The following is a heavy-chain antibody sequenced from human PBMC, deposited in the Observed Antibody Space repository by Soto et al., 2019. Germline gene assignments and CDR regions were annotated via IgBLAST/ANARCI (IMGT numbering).Heavy chain of an antibody. CDR2: INAKSGGT. Sequence: SMTVPWKACVYRFASCSVHWVRQAPGHGPEWMGWINAKSGGTKYAQKFQVRVTMSRDTSISTVFVELGRVISGDTAVYYCARVVLSRGNFITGNRFGYWGQGSLVTGSS. CDR3: ARVVLSRGNFITGNRFGY. CDR1: VYRFASCS. V-gene: IGHV1-2*02. J-gene: IGHJ4*02. D-gene: IGHD3-16*01.